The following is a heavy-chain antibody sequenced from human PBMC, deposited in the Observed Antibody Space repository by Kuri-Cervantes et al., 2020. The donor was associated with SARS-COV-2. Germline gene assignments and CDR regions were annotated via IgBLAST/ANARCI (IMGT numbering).Heavy chain of an antibody. CDR1: GFTVSSYS. Sequence: LSLTCAASGFTVSSYSMNWVRQAPGKGLEWVSSISSSSSYIYYADSVKGRFTISRDNAKNSLYLQMNSLRAEDTAVYYCARDQTGDSAVGAAFDIWGQGTMVTVSS. D-gene: IGHD4-17*01. CDR2: ISSSSSYI. J-gene: IGHJ3*02. CDR3: ARDQTGDSAVGAAFDI. V-gene: IGHV3-21*01.